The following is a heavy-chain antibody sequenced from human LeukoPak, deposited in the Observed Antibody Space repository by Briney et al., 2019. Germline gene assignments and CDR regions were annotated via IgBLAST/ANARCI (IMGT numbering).Heavy chain of an antibody. CDR2: ISCRGSTI. CDR3: ARATNGPTGVCHL. Sequence: GGSLRLSCAASVCIFSSYEINWVRQAPGRGLEGVSYISCRGSTIYYADSLKSRFTISRDNAKNSVYLQMNRQRAEETCVYYCARATNGPTGVCHLGGGGTLLSVSS. J-gene: IGHJ2*01. D-gene: IGHD3-10*01. CDR1: VCIFSSYE. V-gene: IGHV3-48*03.